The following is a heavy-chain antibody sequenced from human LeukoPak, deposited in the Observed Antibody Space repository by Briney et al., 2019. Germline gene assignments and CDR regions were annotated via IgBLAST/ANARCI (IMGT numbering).Heavy chain of an antibody. V-gene: IGHV4-34*01. D-gene: IGHD3-10*01. Sequence: PSETLSLTCAVYGGSISGYYWCWICQPPRKGLERIGEINHSGSTNYNPSLKSPVTISVDTSKNQYSLKLSSVTAADTAVYYCARRIVGLLWSSGALPPTHFDYWGRETLVTVSS. CDR2: INHSGST. CDR3: ARRIVGLLWSSGALPPTHFDY. J-gene: IGHJ4*02. CDR1: GGSISGYY.